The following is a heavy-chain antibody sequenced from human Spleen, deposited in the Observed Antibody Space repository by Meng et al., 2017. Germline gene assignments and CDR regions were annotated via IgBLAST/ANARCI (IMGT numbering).Heavy chain of an antibody. CDR3: ARGPTTMAHDFDY. V-gene: IGHV4-31*03. Sequence: VQLQESGPGLVKPSQTLSLTCTVSGGSISSGGYYWSWIRQHPGKGLEWIGHIYYSGSTYYNPSLKSRITISVDTSQNNLSLKLSSVTAADSAVYYCARGPTTMAHDFDYWGQGTLVTVSS. D-gene: IGHD4-11*01. J-gene: IGHJ4*02. CDR2: IYYSGST. CDR1: GGSISSGGYY.